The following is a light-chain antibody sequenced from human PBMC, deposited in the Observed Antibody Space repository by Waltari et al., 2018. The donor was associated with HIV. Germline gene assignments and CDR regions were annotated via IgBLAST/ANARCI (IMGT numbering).Light chain of an antibody. V-gene: IGLV1-51*01. Sequence: QSVLTQPPSVSSAPGQTVSISFSGFSSNIGHNFVYWYNQLPGTAPQLLIFDNTKRPSGMPDRVSASKSGTSATLAITGLQTGDEGDYYCVTWDNSLKTVVFGGGTKVTV. CDR1: SSNIGHNF. CDR2: DNT. J-gene: IGLJ2*01. CDR3: VTWDNSLKTVV.